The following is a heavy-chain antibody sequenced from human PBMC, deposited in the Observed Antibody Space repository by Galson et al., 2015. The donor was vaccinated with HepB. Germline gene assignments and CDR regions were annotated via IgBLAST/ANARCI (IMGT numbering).Heavy chain of an antibody. CDR3: ARDPYSGSYYGWFDP. D-gene: IGHD1-26*01. J-gene: IGHJ5*02. CDR1: GYTFTSYG. CDR2: ISAYNGNT. Sequence: SVKVSCKASGYTFTSYGISWVRQAPGQGLEWMGWISAYNGNTNYAQKLQGRVTMTTDTSTSTAYMELRSPRSDDTAVYYCARDPYSGSYYGWFDPWGQGTLVTVSS. V-gene: IGHV1-18*01.